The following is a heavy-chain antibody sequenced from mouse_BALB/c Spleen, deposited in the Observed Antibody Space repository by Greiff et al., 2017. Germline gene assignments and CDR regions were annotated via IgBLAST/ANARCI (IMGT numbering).Heavy chain of an antibody. Sequence: EVQLVESGGGLVQPGGSRKLSCAASGFTFSSFGMHWVRQAPEKGLEWVAYISSGSSTIYYADTVKGRFTISRDNPKNTLFLQMTSLRSEDTAMYYCARALYYDYDVGFAYWGQGTLVTVSA. V-gene: IGHV5-17*02. CDR3: ARALYYDYDVGFAY. CDR1: GFTFSSFG. CDR2: ISSGSSTI. D-gene: IGHD2-4*01. J-gene: IGHJ3*01.